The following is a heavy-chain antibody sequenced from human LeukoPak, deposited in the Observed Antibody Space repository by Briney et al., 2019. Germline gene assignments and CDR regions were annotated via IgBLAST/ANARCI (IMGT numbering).Heavy chain of an antibody. Sequence: EASVKVSCKASGGTFSSYAISWVRQAPGQGLEWMGGIIPIFGTANYAQKFQGRVTITADESTSTAYMELSSLRSEDTAVYYCARDGLGVSLYSNYAFDYWGQGTLVTVSS. V-gene: IGHV1-69*01. CDR1: GGTFSSYA. J-gene: IGHJ4*02. D-gene: IGHD4-11*01. CDR3: ARDGLGVSLYSNYAFDY. CDR2: IIPIFGTA.